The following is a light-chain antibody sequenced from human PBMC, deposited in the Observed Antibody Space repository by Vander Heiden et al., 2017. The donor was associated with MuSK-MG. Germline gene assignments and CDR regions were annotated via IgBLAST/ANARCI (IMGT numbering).Light chain of an antibody. CDR2: AAS. Sequence: DVQLTQSHPLPSASVGDRVTITCRASQAISSYLAKYKQTPAESPKLLIYAASTLQSGVPSRFTGSGSGTAVTLTISSRLTNDSAPNYSPPRNSDPQYLTFGGGTKVELK. J-gene: IGKJ4*01. CDR1: QAISSY. CDR3: PPRNSDPQYLT. V-gene: IGKV1-9*01.